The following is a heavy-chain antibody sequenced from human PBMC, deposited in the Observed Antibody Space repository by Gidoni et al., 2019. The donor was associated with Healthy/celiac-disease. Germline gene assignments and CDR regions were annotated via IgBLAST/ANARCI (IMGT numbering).Heavy chain of an antibody. J-gene: IGHJ6*02. CDR2: ISGSGGST. V-gene: IGHV3-23*01. Sequence: VQPGGSLRLSCAASGFTFSSYAMSWVRQAPGKGLEWVSAISGSGGSTYYADSVKGRFTISRDNSKNTLYLQMNSLRAEDTAVYYCAKDPLLRDWWLRPHENDGMDVWGQGTTVTVSS. D-gene: IGHD5-12*01. CDR1: GFTFSSYA. CDR3: AKDPLLRDWWLRPHENDGMDV.